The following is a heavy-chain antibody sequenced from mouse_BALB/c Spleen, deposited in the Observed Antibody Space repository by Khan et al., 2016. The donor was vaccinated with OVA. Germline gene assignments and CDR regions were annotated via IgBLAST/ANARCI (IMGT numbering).Heavy chain of an antibody. CDR3: ARTYYRYDRYCDV. D-gene: IGHD2-14*01. CDR2: INTYTGEP. J-gene: IGHJ1*01. Sequence: QIQLVQSGPELKKPGETVKISCKASGFTFTNYGMNWVKQAPGKGLKWMGWINTYTGEPTYADDFKGRFAFSLETSASTAYLQINNLKNEDMETYLCARTYYRYDRYCDVWGAGTTVTVSS. V-gene: IGHV9-1*02. CDR1: GFTFTNYG.